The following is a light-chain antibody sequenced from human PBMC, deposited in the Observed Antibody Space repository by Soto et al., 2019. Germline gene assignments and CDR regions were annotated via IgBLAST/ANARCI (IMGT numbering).Light chain of an antibody. CDR3: QSYDSSLSGSVV. Sequence: QSALTQPPSVSGAPGQRGTLPFPGDSSNIGAGYDVHWYQQLPGTAPKLLIYGNSNRPSGVPDRFSGSKSGTSASLAITGLQAEDEADYYCQSYDSSLSGSVVFGGGTKLTVL. CDR1: SSNIGAGYD. J-gene: IGLJ2*01. V-gene: IGLV1-40*01. CDR2: GNS.